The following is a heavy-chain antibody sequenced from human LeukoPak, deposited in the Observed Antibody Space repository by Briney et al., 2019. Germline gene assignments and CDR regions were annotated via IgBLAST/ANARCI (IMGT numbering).Heavy chain of an antibody. CDR3: ARSMSTVTTRYFDL. V-gene: IGHV3-20*04. D-gene: IGHD4-17*01. CDR2: ITWNGGRT. J-gene: IGHJ2*01. Sequence: RPSGTLSLSCTVSGYSISSGYYWAWIRQPPGKGLGWVSYITWNGGRTAYADSVKGRVTISRDNAKYSLYLQMNSLRAEDTALYYCARSMSTVTTRYFDLWGRGTLVTVSS. CDR1: GYSISSGYY.